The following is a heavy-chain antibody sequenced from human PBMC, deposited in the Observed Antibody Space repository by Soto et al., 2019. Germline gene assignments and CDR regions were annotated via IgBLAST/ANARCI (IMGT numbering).Heavy chain of an antibody. J-gene: IGHJ4*02. CDR2: IDYNGVT. Sequence: SETLSLTCSVSGASISSRDYYWGWIRQTPGKGLEWIGNIDYNGVTYYNPSLKSRVTVSKDTSKNQFSLKVASVTVADTAIYYCGRVMIGTSRHTDSDYWGQGTQVTVSS. CDR1: GASISSRDYY. V-gene: IGHV4-39*01. D-gene: IGHD2-2*01. CDR3: GRVMIGTSRHTDSDY.